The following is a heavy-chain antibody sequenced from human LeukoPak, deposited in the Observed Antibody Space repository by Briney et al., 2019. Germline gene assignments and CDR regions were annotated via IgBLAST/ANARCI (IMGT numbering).Heavy chain of an antibody. J-gene: IGHJ6*03. CDR2: ITTSSSYT. D-gene: IGHD1-26*01. CDR3: ARDPYSGAYGDTYYYFMDV. CDR1: GFSFSSYN. V-gene: IGHV3-21*01. Sequence: PGGSLRLSCEASGFSFSSYNMDWVRQTPGKGPEWISSITTSSSYTFYADSVKGRFTISRDNARNSLYLQMNSLTAEDTAVYYCARDPYSGAYGDTYYYFMDVWGKGTTVTISS.